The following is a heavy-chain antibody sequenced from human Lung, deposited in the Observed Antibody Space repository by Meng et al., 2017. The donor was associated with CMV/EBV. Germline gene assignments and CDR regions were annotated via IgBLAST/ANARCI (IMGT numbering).Heavy chain of an antibody. V-gene: IGHV4-4*02. D-gene: IGHD1-26*01. CDR1: GVSISSNIR. CDR3: ARGKQDAWELPAY. Sequence: QVRLRGPGPGLCKPSGTLSLTCGVSGVSISSNIRWTWVRQPPGKGLEWIGDIDDSGSTTYNPSLNSRISISLDKSKNHFSLKVNSVTAADTAVYYCARGKQDAWELPAYWGQGALVTVSS. J-gene: IGHJ4*02. CDR2: IDDSGST.